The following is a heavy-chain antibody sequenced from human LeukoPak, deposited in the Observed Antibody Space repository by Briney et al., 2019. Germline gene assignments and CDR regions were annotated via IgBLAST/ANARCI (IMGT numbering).Heavy chain of an antibody. D-gene: IGHD6-19*01. CDR1: GFTFSSYA. Sequence: PGGSLRLSCAASGFTFSSYAMHWVRQAPGKGLEYVSAISSNGGSTYYANSVKGRFTISRDNSKNTLYLQMGSLRAEDMAVYYCARGGSGWYPYYFDYWGQGTLVTVSS. CDR3: ARGGSGWYPYYFDY. J-gene: IGHJ4*02. V-gene: IGHV3-64*01. CDR2: ISSNGGST.